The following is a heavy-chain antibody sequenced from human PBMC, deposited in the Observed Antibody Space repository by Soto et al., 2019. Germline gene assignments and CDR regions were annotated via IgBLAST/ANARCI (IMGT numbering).Heavy chain of an antibody. J-gene: IGHJ6*02. D-gene: IGHD5-12*01. CDR2: IIPIFGTA. Sequence: GASVKVSCKASGGTFSSYAISWVRQAPGQGLEWMGGIIPIFGTANYAQKFQGRVTITADESTSTAYMELSSLRSEDTAVYYCARPRSRWLRDYGMDVWGQGTTVTAP. V-gene: IGHV1-69*13. CDR1: GGTFSSYA. CDR3: ARPRSRWLRDYGMDV.